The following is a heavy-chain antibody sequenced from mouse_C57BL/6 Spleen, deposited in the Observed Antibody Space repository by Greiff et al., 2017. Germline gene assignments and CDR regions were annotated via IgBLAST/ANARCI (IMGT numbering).Heavy chain of an antibody. D-gene: IGHD1-1*01. CDR2: IDPSDSYT. CDR1: GYTFTSYW. V-gene: IGHV1-69*01. CDR3: ARAYGAMDY. J-gene: IGHJ4*01. Sequence: QVQLKQPGAELVMPGASVKLSCKASGYTFTSYWMHWVKQRPGQGLEWIGEIDPSDSYTNYNQKFKGKSTLTVDKSSSTAYMQLSSLTSEDSAVYYGARAYGAMDYWGQGTSVTVSS.